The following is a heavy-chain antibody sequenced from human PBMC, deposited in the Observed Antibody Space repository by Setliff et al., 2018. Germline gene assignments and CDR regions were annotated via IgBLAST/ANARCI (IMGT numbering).Heavy chain of an antibody. CDR3: RQAVVGRDVFDV. Sequence: PSETLSLTCAVYGGSFSTYYWSWIRQPPGKGLEWIGEISHSGSTNYNPSLKSRVTMSVDTSKNQFSLTLRYVTAADTALYYCRQAVVGRDVFDVWGQGTVVTVSS. CDR2: ISHSGST. J-gene: IGHJ3*01. V-gene: IGHV4-34*01. CDR1: GGSFSTYY. D-gene: IGHD1-1*01.